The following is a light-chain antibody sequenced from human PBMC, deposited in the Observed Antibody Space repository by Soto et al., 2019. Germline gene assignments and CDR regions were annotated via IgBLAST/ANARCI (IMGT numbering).Light chain of an antibody. CDR3: QQSYRSPPYT. Sequence: DIQMTQSPSSLSASLGDRVTIACRASETIVTYLNWYQQKPGQAPKLLIYAASSLQGGVPSRFSRSGSGREFTLTISSLQREDVATYFCQQSYRSPPYTFGQGTKLEIK. J-gene: IGKJ2*01. CDR1: ETIVTY. V-gene: IGKV1-39*01. CDR2: AAS.